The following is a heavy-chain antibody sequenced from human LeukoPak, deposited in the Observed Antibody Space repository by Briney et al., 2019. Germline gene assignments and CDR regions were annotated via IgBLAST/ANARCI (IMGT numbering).Heavy chain of an antibody. J-gene: IGHJ4*02. CDR2: IIPILGIA. CDR1: GGTFSSYA. Sequence: SVKVSCKASGGTFSSYAISWVRQAPGQGLEWMGRIIPILGIANYAQKFQGRVTITADKSTSTAYMELSSLRSEDTAVYYCARVVYGDSIYYFDYWGQGTLVTVSS. CDR3: ARVVYGDSIYYFDY. D-gene: IGHD4-17*01. V-gene: IGHV1-69*04.